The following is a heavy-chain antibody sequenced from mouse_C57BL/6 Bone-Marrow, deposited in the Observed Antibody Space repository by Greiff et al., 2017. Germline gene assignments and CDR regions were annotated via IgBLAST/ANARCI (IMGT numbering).Heavy chain of an antibody. CDR2: IYPSDSET. Sequence: QVQLQQPGAEMVRPGSSVKLSCKASGYTFTSYWMDWVKQRPGQGLEWIGNIYPSDSETHYNQKFKDKATLTVDKSSSTAYMQLSSLTSEDSAVYFCARPLYYFDYWGQGTTLTVSS. CDR3: ARPLYYFDY. J-gene: IGHJ2*01. CDR1: GYTFTSYW. V-gene: IGHV1-61*01.